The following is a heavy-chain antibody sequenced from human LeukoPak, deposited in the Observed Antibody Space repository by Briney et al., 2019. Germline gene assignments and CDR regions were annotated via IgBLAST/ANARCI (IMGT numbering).Heavy chain of an antibody. D-gene: IGHD1-26*01. CDR2: INHSGST. CDR1: GGSFSGYY. J-gene: IGHJ4*02. V-gene: IGHV4-34*01. Sequence: KPSETLSLTCAVYGGSFSGYYWSWIRQPPGKGLEWIGEINHSGSTNYNPSLKSRVTISVDTSKNQFSLNLSSVTAADTAVYYCAREPFIGSSFDYWGRGALVTVSS. CDR3: AREPFIGSSFDY.